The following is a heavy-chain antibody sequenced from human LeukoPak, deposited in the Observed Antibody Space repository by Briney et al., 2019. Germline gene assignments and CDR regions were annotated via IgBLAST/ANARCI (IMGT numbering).Heavy chain of an antibody. J-gene: IGHJ6*02. CDR3: ARLLPQNNYYYYGMDV. CDR2: IYPGDSDT. V-gene: IGHV5-51*01. Sequence: GGSLQISCKGSGCRFTSYWIGWVRQMPGKGLGGMGIIYPGDSDTRYSPSFQGQVTISADKSINTAYLQWSSLKASDTAMYYCARLLPQNNYYYYGMDVWGQGTTVTVSS. CDR1: GCRFTSYW.